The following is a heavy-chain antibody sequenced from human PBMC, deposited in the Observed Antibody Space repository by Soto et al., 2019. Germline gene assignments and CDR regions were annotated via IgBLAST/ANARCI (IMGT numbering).Heavy chain of an antibody. CDR2: ISPTANSI. Sequence: GGSLRLSCAASGFTFSTYAMTWVRQAPGKGPEWVSAISPTANSIYYAASVKGRFTISRDNSKSTLYLQMSSLRAEDTAVYYCAKNSRDGYSYDLWGQGTLVTVSS. CDR3: AKNSRDGYSYDL. CDR1: GFTFSTYA. J-gene: IGHJ4*02. V-gene: IGHV3-23*01. D-gene: IGHD3-22*01.